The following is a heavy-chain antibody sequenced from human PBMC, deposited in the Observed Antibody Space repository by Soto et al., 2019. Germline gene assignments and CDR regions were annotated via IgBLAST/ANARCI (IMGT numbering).Heavy chain of an antibody. D-gene: IGHD3-3*01. J-gene: IGHJ4*02. Sequence: QLLESGPGLVKPSETLSLTCTVSGGSISSSSYYWGWIRQPPGKGLEWIGSIYYSGSTYYNPSLKSRVTISVDTSKNQFSLKLSSVTAADTAVYYCARSIFGVVTAFDYWGQGTLVTVSS. CDR2: IYYSGST. V-gene: IGHV4-39*01. CDR1: GGSISSSSYY. CDR3: ARSIFGVVTAFDY.